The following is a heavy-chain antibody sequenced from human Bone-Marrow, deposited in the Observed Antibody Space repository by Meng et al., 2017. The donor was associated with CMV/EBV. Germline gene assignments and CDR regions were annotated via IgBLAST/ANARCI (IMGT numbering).Heavy chain of an antibody. CDR3: ASRASSSSGLGY. CDR1: GYSFTSYW. CDR2: IYPGDSDT. V-gene: IGHV5-51*01. J-gene: IGHJ4*02. Sequence: GESLKISCKGSGYSFTSYWIGWVRQIPGKGREWMGVIYPGDSDTRYSPSFQGQVTISADKSISTAYLQWSSLKDSGTARYSCASRASSSSGLGYWGQGKLVTVSS. D-gene: IGHD6-6*01.